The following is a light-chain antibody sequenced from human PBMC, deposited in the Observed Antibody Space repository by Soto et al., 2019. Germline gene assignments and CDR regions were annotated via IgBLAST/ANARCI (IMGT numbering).Light chain of an antibody. CDR3: QQYFDNSLT. J-gene: IGKJ5*01. CDR1: QSLFYASINKNY. Sequence: DIVMTQAPESLAVSLGERATINCKSSQSLFYASINKNYLAWYQQKPRQPPKLLIYWASIRGSGVPDRFSGSGSGTDFTLTISSLQAEDVEVYYCQQYFDNSLTFGQGTRLEIE. CDR2: WAS. V-gene: IGKV4-1*01.